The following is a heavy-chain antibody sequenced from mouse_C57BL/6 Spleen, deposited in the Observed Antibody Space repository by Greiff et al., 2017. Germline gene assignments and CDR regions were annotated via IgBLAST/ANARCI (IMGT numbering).Heavy chain of an antibody. CDR2: IDPSDSYT. J-gene: IGHJ2*01. CDR3: ARDGYYRTYLDY. V-gene: IGHV1-69*01. CDR1: GYTFTSYW. Sequence: QVQLQQPGAELVMPGASVKLFCKASGYTFTSYWMHWVKQRPGQGLEWIGEIDPSDSYTNYNQKFKGKSTLTVDKSSSTAYMQLSSLTSEDSAVYYCARDGYYRTYLDYWGQGTTLTVSS. D-gene: IGHD2-3*01.